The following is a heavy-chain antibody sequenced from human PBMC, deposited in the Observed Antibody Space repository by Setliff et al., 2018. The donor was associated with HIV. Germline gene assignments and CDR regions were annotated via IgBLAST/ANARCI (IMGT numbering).Heavy chain of an antibody. Sequence: ASVKVSCKASGYTLNNYAMHWVRQAPGQRLEWLGWITGDNDNTKYSEKFKGRVTITRDSSASTAYMELSSLTSEDTAVYYCATERYQLRYNSYYYYYGMDVWGQGTTVTVSS. CDR3: ATERYQLRYNSYYYYYGMDV. J-gene: IGHJ6*02. CDR2: ITGDNDNT. D-gene: IGHD2-2*02. V-gene: IGHV1-3*01. CDR1: GYTLNNYA.